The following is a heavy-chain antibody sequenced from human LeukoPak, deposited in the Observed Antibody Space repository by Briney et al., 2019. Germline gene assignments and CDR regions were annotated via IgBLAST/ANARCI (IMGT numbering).Heavy chain of an antibody. V-gene: IGHV4-39*01. Sequence: SETLSLTCTVSGGSISSSSYYWGWIRQPPGKGLEWIGSIYYSGSTYYNPSLKSRVTISVDTSKNQFSLKLSSVTAADTAAYYCARQDCSGGSCYQGYWGQGTLVTVSS. CDR1: GGSISSSSYY. CDR3: ARQDCSGGSCYQGY. J-gene: IGHJ4*02. CDR2: IYYSGST. D-gene: IGHD2-15*01.